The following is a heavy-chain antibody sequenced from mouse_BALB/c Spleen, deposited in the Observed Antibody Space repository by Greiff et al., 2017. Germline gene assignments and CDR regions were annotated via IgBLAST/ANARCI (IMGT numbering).Heavy chain of an antibody. CDR3: ARVSSGFAY. J-gene: IGHJ3*01. CDR2: IRNKANGYTT. D-gene: IGHD6-2*01. V-gene: IGHV7-3*02. CDR1: GFTFTDYY. Sequence: EVMLVESGGGLVQPGGSLRLSCATSGFTFTDYYMSWVRQPPGKALEWLGFIRNKANGYTTEYSASVKGRFTISRDNSQSILYLQMNTLRAEDSATYYCARVSSGFAYWGQGTLVTVSA.